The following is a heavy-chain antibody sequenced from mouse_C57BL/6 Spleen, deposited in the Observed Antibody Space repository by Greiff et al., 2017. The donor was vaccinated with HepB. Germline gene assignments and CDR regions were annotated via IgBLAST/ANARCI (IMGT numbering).Heavy chain of an antibody. CDR3: TTDGAAY. V-gene: IGHV14-4*01. J-gene: IGHJ3*01. CDR2: IDPENGDT. Sequence: VPLQQSGAELVRPGASVKLSCTASGFNIKDDYMHWVKQRPEQGLEWIGWIDPENGDTEYASKFQGKATITADTSSNTAYLQLSSLTSEDTAVYYCTTDGAAYWGQGTLVTVSA. CDR1: GFNIKDDY.